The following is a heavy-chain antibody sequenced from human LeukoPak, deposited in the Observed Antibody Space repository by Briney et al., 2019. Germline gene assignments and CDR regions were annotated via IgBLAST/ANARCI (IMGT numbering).Heavy chain of an antibody. V-gene: IGHV3-30*04. Sequence: PGGSLRLSCAASGFTFSSYATHWVRQAPGKGLEWVAVISYDGSNKYYADSVKGRFTISRDNSKNTLYLQMNSLRAEDTAVYYCARDYTTVTTSYYYYYGMDVWGQGTTVTVSS. J-gene: IGHJ6*02. D-gene: IGHD4-17*01. CDR2: ISYDGSNK. CDR1: GFTFSSYA. CDR3: ARDYTTVTTSYYYYYGMDV.